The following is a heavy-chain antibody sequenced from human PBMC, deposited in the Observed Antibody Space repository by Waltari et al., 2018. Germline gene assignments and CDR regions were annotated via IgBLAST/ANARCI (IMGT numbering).Heavy chain of an antibody. CDR3: ARHPSYWGSCNFDQ. CDR1: GGSIKSGSYY. D-gene: IGHD3-16*01. CDR2: IFYNAKT. J-gene: IGHJ1*01. V-gene: IGHV4-39*01. Sequence: QMQESGPGLVKPSETLSLTCTLSGGSIKSGSYYWGWIRQPPGKTLEWIGSIFYNAKTYKNPSLESRITMSIDTSKNQFSLDLTSVTAADTALYFCARHPSYWGSCNFDQWGQGSLVIVSS.